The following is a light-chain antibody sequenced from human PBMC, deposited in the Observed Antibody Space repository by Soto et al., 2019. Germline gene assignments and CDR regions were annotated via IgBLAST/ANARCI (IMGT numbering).Light chain of an antibody. CDR2: GAS. Sequence: DIQMTQSPSSLSASIGDRITITCRASQSISTYLNWYQQKPGKAPNLLIYGASTLHSGVPSRFSGRGSATDFTLTISSLQPEDFATYYYQQSFITPPLTFGGGTKVDIK. V-gene: IGKV1-39*01. J-gene: IGKJ4*01. CDR3: QQSFITPPLT. CDR1: QSISTY.